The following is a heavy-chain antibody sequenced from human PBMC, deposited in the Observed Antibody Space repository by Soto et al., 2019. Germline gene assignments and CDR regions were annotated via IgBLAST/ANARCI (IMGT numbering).Heavy chain of an antibody. D-gene: IGHD3-3*02. Sequence: QVQLVQSGAEVKKPGASVKVSCKASGYTFTSYYMHWVRQAPGQGLEWMGIINPSGGSTSYAQKCQGRDTMTRDTSTSTVYMGLSSLRPEDTAVYCCARGPRGAARGAFLAYCGQGTLVTVSS. CDR1: GYTFTSYY. CDR3: ARGPRGAARGAFLAY. J-gene: IGHJ4*02. V-gene: IGHV1-46*01. CDR2: INPSGGST.